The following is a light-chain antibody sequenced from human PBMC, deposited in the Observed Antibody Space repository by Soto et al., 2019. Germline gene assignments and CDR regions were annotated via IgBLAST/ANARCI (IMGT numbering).Light chain of an antibody. J-gene: IGKJ1*01. V-gene: IGKV3-15*01. Sequence: ILMTQSPATLSVSPGGRATLSCRASEDVSSKLAWYQQKPGLPPRLVIYDASTRATGIPGRFSGSGSGKDFTLTISGLQSEDCAIYYCLQYDTWPPGTFGQGTKVEI. CDR3: LQYDTWPPGT. CDR1: EDVSSK. CDR2: DAS.